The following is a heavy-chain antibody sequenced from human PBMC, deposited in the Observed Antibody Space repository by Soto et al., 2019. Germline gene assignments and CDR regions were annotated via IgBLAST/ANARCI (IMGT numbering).Heavy chain of an antibody. D-gene: IGHD1-1*01. CDR3: ATVPIVGTKPYYFDS. CDR1: GGSFDITSSY. V-gene: IGHV4-39*02. J-gene: IGHJ4*02. Sequence: QLQLQESGPGLVKPSETLSLTCTVSGGSFDITSSYWAWVRQPPGKGLEWIAYIYYSGSTYYNPSLKSRIPISVDTSTNQLSLRLSSVTAADTAVYYCATVPIVGTKPYYFDSWCQGTLVTVSS. CDR2: IYYSGST.